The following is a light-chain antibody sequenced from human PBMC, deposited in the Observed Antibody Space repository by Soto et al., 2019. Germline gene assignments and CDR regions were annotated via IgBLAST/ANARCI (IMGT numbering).Light chain of an antibody. CDR3: QQYGSSPPYT. J-gene: IGKJ2*01. CDR1: QSVSNNY. Sequence: EIVLTQSPGTLSLSPGERATLSCRASQSVSNNYLAWYQQKPGQAPRLLIYGASIRASDFEGRFSGSGSGTDFTLTISRLEPEDSAVYYCQQYGSSPPYTFGQGTKLEI. V-gene: IGKV3-20*01. CDR2: GAS.